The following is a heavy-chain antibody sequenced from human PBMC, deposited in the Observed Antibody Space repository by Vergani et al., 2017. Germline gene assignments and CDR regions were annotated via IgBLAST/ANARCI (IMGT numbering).Heavy chain of an antibody. Sequence: EVQLVASGGGLVQPGRSLRLSCAASGFTFDDYAMHWVRQAPGKGLEWVSGISWNSGSIGYADSVKGRFTISRDNAKNSLYLQMNSLRAEDTALYYCAKDHYDFWSGYAKLSPFDLWGRGTLVTVSS. CDR1: GFTFDDYA. D-gene: IGHD3-3*01. CDR3: AKDHYDFWSGYAKLSPFDL. CDR2: ISWNSGSI. J-gene: IGHJ2*01. V-gene: IGHV3-9*01.